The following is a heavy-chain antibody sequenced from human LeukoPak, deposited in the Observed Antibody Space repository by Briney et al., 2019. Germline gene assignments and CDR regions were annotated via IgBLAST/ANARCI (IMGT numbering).Heavy chain of an antibody. Sequence: GGSLRLSCAASGFTVSSNHMSWVGQAPGKGLEWVSVIYSGGSTYYTDSVKGRFTISRDNSKNTLYLQMNSLRAEDTAVYYCAREVAGAGTFDYWGQGTLVTVSS. CDR2: IYSGGST. V-gene: IGHV3-53*01. CDR3: AREVAGAGTFDY. D-gene: IGHD6-19*01. CDR1: GFTVSSNH. J-gene: IGHJ4*02.